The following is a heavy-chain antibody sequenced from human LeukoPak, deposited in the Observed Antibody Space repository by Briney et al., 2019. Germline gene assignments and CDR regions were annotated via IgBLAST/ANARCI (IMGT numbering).Heavy chain of an antibody. Sequence: GGSLRLSCAASGFTFSSYSMNWVRQAPGKGLEWVSSISSSSSYIYYADSVKGRFTICRDNAKNSLYLQMNSLRAEDTAVYYCARWEDQTSHDYWGQGTLVTVSS. CDR2: ISSSSSYI. J-gene: IGHJ4*02. CDR3: ARWEDQTSHDY. D-gene: IGHD1-26*01. V-gene: IGHV3-21*01. CDR1: GFTFSSYS.